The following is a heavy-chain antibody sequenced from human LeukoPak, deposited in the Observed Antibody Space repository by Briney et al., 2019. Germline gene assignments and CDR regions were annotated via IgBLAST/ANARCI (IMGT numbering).Heavy chain of an antibody. CDR3: ARAARRYGITGTGDY. V-gene: IGHV3-21*01. CDR2: ISSSSSYI. CDR1: GFTFSSYS. Sequence: GGSLRHSCAASGFTFSSYSMNWVRQAPGKGLAGVSSISSSSSYIYYADSVKGRFTISRDNAKNSLYLQMNSLRAEDTAVYYCARAARRYGITGTGDYWGQGTLVTVSS. D-gene: IGHD1-7*01. J-gene: IGHJ4*02.